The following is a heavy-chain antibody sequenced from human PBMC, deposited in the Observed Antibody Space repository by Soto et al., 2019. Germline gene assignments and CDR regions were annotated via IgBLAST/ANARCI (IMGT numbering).Heavy chain of an antibody. Sequence: GXSVRLSCEASGYTFSRYTIHWVRQAPRQGLEWMGWVNTVNGNTGYSKNFQERVTISRDTSASTAYMELSSLKSEDTATYYCAREAYYSILSCLGYWHKGALVTVSS. J-gene: IGHJ4*02. D-gene: IGHD2-2*01. CDR3: AREAYYSILSCLGY. CDR1: GYTFSRYT. CDR2: VNTVNGNT. V-gene: IGHV1-3*04.